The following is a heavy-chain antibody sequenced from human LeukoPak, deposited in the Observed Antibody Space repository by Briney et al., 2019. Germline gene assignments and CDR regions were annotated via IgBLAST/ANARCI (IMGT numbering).Heavy chain of an antibody. J-gene: IGHJ4*02. D-gene: IGHD3-22*01. CDR3: ARGRAPPAYYYDSSGYYFDY. CDR2: IYYSGST. V-gene: IGHV4-31*01. Sequence: SETLSLTCTVSGCSISSGGYYWRWIRQHPGKGLEWIEYIYYSGSTYYNPSLKSPVNRSVDMSKNQFSLKLSSVTAADTAVYYCARGRAPPAYYYDSSGYYFDYWGQGTLVTVSS. CDR1: GCSISSGGYY.